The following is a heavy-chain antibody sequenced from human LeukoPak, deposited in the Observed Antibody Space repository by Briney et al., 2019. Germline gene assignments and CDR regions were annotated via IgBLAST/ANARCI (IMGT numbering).Heavy chain of an antibody. V-gene: IGHV3-11*01. Sequence: GGSLRLSCVASGFTFSDEYMSWIRQAPGKGLEWVSYISNTGSFISYADSVKGRFTVSRDNAKNSLYLEMNSLRAEDAAAYYCVRARGTGPGAHFDYWGQGTLVTVSS. CDR2: ISNTGSFI. CDR3: VRARGTGPGAHFDY. D-gene: IGHD3-10*01. J-gene: IGHJ4*02. CDR1: GFTFSDEY.